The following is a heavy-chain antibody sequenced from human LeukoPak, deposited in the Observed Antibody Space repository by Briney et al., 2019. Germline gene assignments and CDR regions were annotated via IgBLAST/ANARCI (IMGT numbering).Heavy chain of an antibody. CDR1: GGSISSYY. V-gene: IGHV4-59*01. CDR2: VAYSGST. D-gene: IGHD3-22*01. Sequence: SETLSLTCTVSGGSISSYYWSWIRQPPGKGLEWIGYVAYSGSTNYNPSLKSRVIISVDTSKNQFSLKLRSVTAADTAVYYCAATSYYDSSGCFNYWGQGTLVTVSS. CDR3: AATSYYDSSGCFNY. J-gene: IGHJ4*02.